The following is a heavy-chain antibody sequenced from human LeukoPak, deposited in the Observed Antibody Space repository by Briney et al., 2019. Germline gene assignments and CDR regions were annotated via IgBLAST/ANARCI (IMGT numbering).Heavy chain of an antibody. CDR1: GYSFTSYG. D-gene: IGHD3-10*01. CDR3: ARSGSGRYYYMDV. J-gene: IGHJ6*03. V-gene: IGHV1-18*01. Sequence: ASVKVSCKASGYSFTSYGISWVRQAPGQGLEWVGWISTYNGNTNYARKLQGRVTMTTDTSTSTADMELRSRRSDDSAVYYCARSGSGRYYYMDVWGKGTTVTVSS. CDR2: ISTYNGNT.